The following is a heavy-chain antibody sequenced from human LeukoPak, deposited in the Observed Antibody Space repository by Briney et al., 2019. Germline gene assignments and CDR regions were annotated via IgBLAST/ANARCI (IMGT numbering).Heavy chain of an antibody. CDR3: AKVRSGSANWALRIFDN. D-gene: IGHD1-1*01. V-gene: IGHV3-23*01. CDR2: ISPGGGTT. Sequence: GGSLRLSCAVSGFAFGSEAMSWVRQSPARGLEWVASISPGGGTTYYADYVKGRFTISRDNSNNTLYVRMNSLRAEDTAVYYCAKVRSGSANWALRIFDNWGQGTLVTVSS. CDR1: GFAFGSEA. J-gene: IGHJ4*02.